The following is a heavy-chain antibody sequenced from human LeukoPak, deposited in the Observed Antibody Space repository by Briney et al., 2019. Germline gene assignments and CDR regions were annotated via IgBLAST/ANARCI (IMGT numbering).Heavy chain of an antibody. Sequence: SETLSLTCTVSGASVTDYYWSWIRQSPGKGLEWISYIHHSGNSDYNPSLRSRVTTSLDTFKNQFSLNLISVTAADTAVYYCTRGHWGLQAWSQGTLVTVSS. J-gene: IGHJ5*02. CDR3: TRGHWGLQA. CDR1: GASVTDYY. CDR2: IHHSGNS. V-gene: IGHV4-59*02. D-gene: IGHD7-27*01.